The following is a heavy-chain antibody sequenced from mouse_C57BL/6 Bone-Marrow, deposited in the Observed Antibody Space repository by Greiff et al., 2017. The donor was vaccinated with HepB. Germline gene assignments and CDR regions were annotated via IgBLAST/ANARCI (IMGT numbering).Heavy chain of an antibody. CDR1: GYSITSGYD. CDR2: ISYSGST. V-gene: IGHV3-1*01. J-gene: IGHJ3*01. D-gene: IGHD4-1*01. Sequence: VQLKESGPGMVKPSQSLSLTCTVTGYSITSGYDWHWIRHFPGNKLEWMGYISYSGSTNYNPSLKSRISITHDTSKNHFFLKLNSVTTEDTATYYCARKGFNWPFAYWGQGTLVTVSA. CDR3: ARKGFNWPFAY.